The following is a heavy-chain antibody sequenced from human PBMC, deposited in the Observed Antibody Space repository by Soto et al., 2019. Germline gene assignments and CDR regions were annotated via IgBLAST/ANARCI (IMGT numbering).Heavy chain of an antibody. CDR1: GYTFTSYG. V-gene: IGHV1-18*01. Sequence: GASVKVSCKASGYTFTSYGISWVRQAPGQGLEWMGWISAYNGNTNYAQKLQGRVTMTTDTSTSTAYMELRSLRSDDTAVYYCARLALVDSSGYFWYYFDYRAQRTPVTGSS. J-gene: IGHJ4*02. CDR2: ISAYNGNT. CDR3: ARLALVDSSGYFWYYFDY. D-gene: IGHD3-22*01.